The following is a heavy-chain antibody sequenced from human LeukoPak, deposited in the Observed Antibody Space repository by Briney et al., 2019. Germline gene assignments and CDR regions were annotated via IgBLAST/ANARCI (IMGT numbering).Heavy chain of an antibody. J-gene: IGHJ5*02. V-gene: IGHV4-4*07. CDR1: GGSISSYY. CDR2: IYTSGST. CDR3: ARSGCSGGSCYPSLWFDP. Sequence: PSETLSLTCTVSGGSISSYYWSWIRQPAGKGLEWIGRIYTSGSTNYNPSLKSRVTMSVDTSKNQFSLKLSSVTAADTAVYYCARSGCSGGSCYPSLWFDPLGPGNPGHRLL. D-gene: IGHD2-15*01.